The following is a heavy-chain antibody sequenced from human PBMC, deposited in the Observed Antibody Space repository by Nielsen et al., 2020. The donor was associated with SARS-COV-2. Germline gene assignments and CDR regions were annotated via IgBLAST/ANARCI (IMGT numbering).Heavy chain of an antibody. CDR1: GFTFSSYG. CDR2: IWYDGSKK. J-gene: IGHJ6*02. D-gene: IGHD3-10*01. V-gene: IGHV3-33*01. CDR3: ARDQEGYYGSGSYEGDDYYYYYGMDV. Sequence: GESLKISCAASGFTFSSYGMHWVRQAPGKGLEWVAVIWYDGSKKYYADSVKGRFTISRDNSKNTLYLQMNSLRAEDTAVYYCARDQEGYYGSGSYEGDDYYYYYGMDVWGQGTTVTVSS.